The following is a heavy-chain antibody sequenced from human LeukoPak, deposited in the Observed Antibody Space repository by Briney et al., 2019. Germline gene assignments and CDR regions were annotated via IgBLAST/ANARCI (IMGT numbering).Heavy chain of an antibody. J-gene: IGHJ4*02. D-gene: IGHD2-15*01. CDR1: GYSFQHYW. CDR3: ARPFRGGDSCPGY. CDR2: IYHGDSDT. Sequence: VESLNISCEGSGYSFQHYWILWVRQPPATSLECMGIIYHGDSDTRYSPSFQGQVTISADKSISTAYLQWSSLKASDTAMYYCARPFRGGDSCPGYWGQGTLVTVSS. V-gene: IGHV5-51*01.